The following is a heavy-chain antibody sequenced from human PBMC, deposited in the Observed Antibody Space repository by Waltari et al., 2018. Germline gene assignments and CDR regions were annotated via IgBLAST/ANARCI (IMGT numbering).Heavy chain of an antibody. D-gene: IGHD4-17*01. CDR1: TSGVG. Sequence: TSGVGVGWIRQPPGKALEWLALIYWDDDKRYSPSLKSRLTITKDTSKNQVVLTMTNMDPVDTATYYCAHSRSVAVTNWFDPWGQGTLVTVSS. CDR2: IYWDDDK. J-gene: IGHJ5*02. V-gene: IGHV2-5*02. CDR3: AHSRSVAVTNWFDP.